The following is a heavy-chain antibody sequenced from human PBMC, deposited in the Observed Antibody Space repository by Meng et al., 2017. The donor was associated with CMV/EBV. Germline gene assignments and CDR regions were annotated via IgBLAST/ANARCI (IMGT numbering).Heavy chain of an antibody. CDR3: AREIVRSYYDVWSGYYSVPTGAFDI. Sequence: GESLKISCAASGFTFSYYYMIWIRQAPGKGLAWVSYISSSGSTIYYADTVKRRFTISRDNAKNSLYLQMNSLRAEDTAVYYCAREIVRSYYDVWSGYYSVPTGAFDIWGQGTMVTVSS. CDR1: GFTFSYYY. V-gene: IGHV3-11*01. CDR2: ISSSGSTI. J-gene: IGHJ3*02. D-gene: IGHD3-3*01.